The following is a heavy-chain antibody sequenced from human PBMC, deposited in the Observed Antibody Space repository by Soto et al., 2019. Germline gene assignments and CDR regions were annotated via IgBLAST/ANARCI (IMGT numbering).Heavy chain of an antibody. Sequence: SETLSLTCTVSGGSISSGGYYWSWIRQHPGKGLEWIGYIYYSGSTYYNPSLKSRVTISVDTSKNQFSLKLSSVTAADTAVYYCAGPSFFGGAHRGIQAFRGQGTTDPVSS. CDR3: AGPSFFGGAHRGIQAF. D-gene: IGHD3-3*01. J-gene: IGHJ6*01. CDR1: GGSISSGGYY. V-gene: IGHV4-31*03. CDR2: IYYSGST.